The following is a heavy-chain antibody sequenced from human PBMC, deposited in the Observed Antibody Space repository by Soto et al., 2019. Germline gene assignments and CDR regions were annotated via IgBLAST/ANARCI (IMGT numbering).Heavy chain of an antibody. CDR1: GYTFTTYG. V-gene: IGHV1-18*04. J-gene: IGHJ4*02. Sequence: QVQLVQSGAEVKKPGASVKVSCKASGYTFTTYGINWVRQAPGQGLEWMGWISTSNGNTNYAQSLQGRVTMTTDTSTSTAYMELRSLRSDDSAVYYCARRSGRYIYYYYFDQCGQGTLVTFSS. D-gene: IGHD3-10*01. CDR3: ARRSGRYIYYYYFDQ. CDR2: ISTSNGNT.